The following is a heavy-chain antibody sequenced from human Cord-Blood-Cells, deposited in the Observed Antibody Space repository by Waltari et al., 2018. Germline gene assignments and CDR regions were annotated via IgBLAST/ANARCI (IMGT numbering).Heavy chain of an antibody. V-gene: IGHV4-38-2*01. CDR2: IYHSGST. D-gene: IGHD3-16*01. Sequence: QVQLQESGPGLVKPSETLSLTCAVSGYSISSGYYWGWIRQPPGKGLEWIGSIYHSGSTYYNPALKSRVTRSVDTSKNQFSLKLSSVTAADTAVYYCARVMQGAGDAFDIWGQGTMVTVSS. J-gene: IGHJ3*02. CDR3: ARVMQGAGDAFDI. CDR1: GYSISSGYY.